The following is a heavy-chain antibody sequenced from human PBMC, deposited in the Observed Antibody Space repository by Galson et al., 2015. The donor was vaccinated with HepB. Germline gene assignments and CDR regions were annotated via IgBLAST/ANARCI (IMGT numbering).Heavy chain of an antibody. J-gene: IGHJ3*02. V-gene: IGHV3-9*01. CDR3: AKDTGSGWSYDAFDI. D-gene: IGHD6-19*01. CDR1: GFTFDDYA. Sequence: SLRLSCAASGFTFDDYAMHWVRHAPGKGLEWVSGIRWNSGSIGYADSVKGRFTISRDNAKNSLYLQMNSLGAEDTALYYCAKDTGSGWSYDAFDIWGQGTMVTVSS. CDR2: IRWNSGSI.